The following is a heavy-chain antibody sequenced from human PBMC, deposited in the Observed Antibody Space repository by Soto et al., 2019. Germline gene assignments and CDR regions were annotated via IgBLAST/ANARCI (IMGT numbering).Heavy chain of an antibody. J-gene: IGHJ3*02. D-gene: IGHD3-22*01. Sequence: PSETLSLTCTVSGGSISSYYWSWIRRPPGKGLEWIGYIYYSGSTNYNPSLKSRVTISVDTSKNQFSLKLSSVTAADTAVYYCARGGITMIVVADDAFDIWGQGTMVTVS. CDR2: IYYSGST. V-gene: IGHV4-59*12. CDR3: ARGGITMIVVADDAFDI. CDR1: GGSISSYY.